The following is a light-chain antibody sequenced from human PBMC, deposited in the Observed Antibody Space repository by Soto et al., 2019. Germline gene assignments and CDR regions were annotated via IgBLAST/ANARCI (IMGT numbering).Light chain of an antibody. CDR3: GSWDSSLSAYV. J-gene: IGLJ1*01. CDR1: SSNIGGNS. V-gene: IGLV1-51*01. Sequence: QSVLTQPPSVSAAPGQRVTISCSGSSSNIGGNSVSWYQQLPGTAPKLLIYDDDKRPSGIPDRFSGSKSGTSATLGITGFQTGDETDYYCGSWDSSLSAYVFGTGTKV. CDR2: DDD.